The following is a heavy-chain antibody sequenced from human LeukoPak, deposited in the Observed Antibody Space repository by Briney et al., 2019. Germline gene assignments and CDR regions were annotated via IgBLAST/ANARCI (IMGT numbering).Heavy chain of an antibody. D-gene: IGHD4-17*01. J-gene: IGHJ4*02. CDR3: AKDDYGDWFFDY. Sequence: TGGTLRLSCAASGFTFSSYGMSRVRQAPGKGLEWVSAISGSGGSTYYADSVKGRFTISRDNSKNTLYLQMNSLRAEDTAVYYCAKDDYGDWFFDYWGQGTLVTVSS. CDR1: GFTFSSYG. CDR2: ISGSGGST. V-gene: IGHV3-23*01.